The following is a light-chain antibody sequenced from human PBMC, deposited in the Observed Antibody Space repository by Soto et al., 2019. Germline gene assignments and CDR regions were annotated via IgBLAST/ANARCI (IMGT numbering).Light chain of an antibody. CDR2: EGN. V-gene: IGLV2-23*01. Sequence: QSVLTQPASVSGSPGQSITISCTGSVSVVGSFGPVSWYQQHPGQVPKLIIYEGNRRPSGVSSRFSGSKSGNTASLTISGLQAEDEADYYCCSYVGARTYVFGAGTKGTVL. CDR1: VSVVGSFGP. J-gene: IGLJ1*01. CDR3: CSYVGARTYV.